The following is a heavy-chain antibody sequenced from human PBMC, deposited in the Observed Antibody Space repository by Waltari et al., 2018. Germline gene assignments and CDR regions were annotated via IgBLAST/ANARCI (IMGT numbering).Heavy chain of an antibody. V-gene: IGHV4-38-2*01. D-gene: IGHD3-16*02. CDR3: ASRLGELSGGFDY. CDR2: IYHSGST. J-gene: IGHJ4*02. CDR1: GYSISSGYY. Sequence: QVQLQESGPGLVKPSETLSLTCAVSGYSISSGYYWGWIRQPPGKGLEWIGSIYHSGSTYSNPSRKSRVTISVDTSKNQCSLKLSAVTAADTAVYYWASRLGELSGGFDYWGQGTLVTVSS.